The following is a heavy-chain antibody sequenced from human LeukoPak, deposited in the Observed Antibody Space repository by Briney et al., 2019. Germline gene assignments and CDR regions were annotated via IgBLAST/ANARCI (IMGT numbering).Heavy chain of an antibody. CDR2: INPSGGT. J-gene: IGHJ4*02. Sequence: SETLSLTCAVSGASFSGYYWSWIRQPPGKGLEWIGEINPSGGTNYNPSLRSRVTIPADTSKSQFSLELSSVIAADTAVFYCARARSTVTTYFDSWGQGTLVTVSS. CDR1: GASFSGYY. V-gene: IGHV4-34*01. CDR3: ARARSTVTTYFDS. D-gene: IGHD4-17*01.